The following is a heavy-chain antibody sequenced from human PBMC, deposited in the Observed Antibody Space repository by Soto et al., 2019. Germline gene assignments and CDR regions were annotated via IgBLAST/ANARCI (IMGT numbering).Heavy chain of an antibody. CDR1: GGSISSNNYY. V-gene: IGHV4-39*07. J-gene: IGHJ4*02. D-gene: IGHD6-13*01. CDR2: IYYSGST. CDR3: ARELAAAGTGFDY. Sequence: PSETLSLTCTVSGGSISSNNYYWGWIRQPPGKGLEWIGEIYYSGSTYYNPSLKSRVTISVDKSKNQFSLKLSSVTAADTAVYYCARELAAAGTGFDYWGQGTLVTVSS.